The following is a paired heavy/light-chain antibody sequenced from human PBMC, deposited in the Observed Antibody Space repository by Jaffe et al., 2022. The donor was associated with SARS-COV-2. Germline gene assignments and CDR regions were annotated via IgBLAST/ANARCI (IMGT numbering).Light chain of an antibody. CDR2: TDN. CDR3: TTWDGRLNVWL. Sequence: QSVLTQPPSVSGTPGQRVTISCSGRTSDIGSNVVSWFQQVPGTAPKLLIYTDNQRPSGVPDRFSASKSGASASLAISGLQPEDEADYYCTTWDGRLNVWLFGGGTKLTVL. CDR1: TSDIGSNV. J-gene: IGLJ3*02. V-gene: IGLV1-44*01.
Heavy chain of an antibody. Sequence: EMQLVESGGGLIQPGGSLRLSCVASGFTFSRYWMHWVRQVPGKGLMWVSSITNDDRKFYADSVRGRFSVSRDNAKNTLYLQMNSLIVEDTAVYYCRRGGSHEGSDVWGQGGLVTVSS. V-gene: IGHV3-74*01. CDR3: RRGGSHEGSDV. CDR1: GFTFSRYW. J-gene: IGHJ4*02. CDR2: ITNDDRK. D-gene: IGHD3-10*01.